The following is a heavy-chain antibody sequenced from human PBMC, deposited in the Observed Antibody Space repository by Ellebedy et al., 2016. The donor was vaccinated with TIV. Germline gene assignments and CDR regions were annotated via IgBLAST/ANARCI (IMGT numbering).Heavy chain of an antibody. V-gene: IGHV3-23*01. Sequence: GESLKISCAASGFTFSSYAMSWVRQAPGKGLEWVSTISNTGGRTYYADSVEGRFTISRDNSKKTLYLQMNSLRAEDTAVYYCAKGRGGGSDSSAPRYYFDYWGLGTLVTVPS. J-gene: IGHJ4*02. CDR3: AKGRGGGSDSSAPRYYFDY. CDR2: ISNTGGRT. CDR1: GFTFSSYA. D-gene: IGHD3-22*01.